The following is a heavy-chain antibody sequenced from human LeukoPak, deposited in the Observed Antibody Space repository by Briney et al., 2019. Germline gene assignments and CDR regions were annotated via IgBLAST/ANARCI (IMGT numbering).Heavy chain of an antibody. V-gene: IGHV3-23*01. J-gene: IGHJ4*02. CDR2: ISGSGGST. CDR3: AKLPARGVSLQSSWYVHY. D-gene: IGHD6-13*01. Sequence: GGTLRLSCAASGFTFSSYGMSWVRQAPGKGLEWVSAISGSGGSTYYADSVKGRFTISRDNSKNTLYLQMNSLRAEDTAVYYCAKLPARGVSLQSSWYVHYWGQGTLVTVSS. CDR1: GFTFSSYG.